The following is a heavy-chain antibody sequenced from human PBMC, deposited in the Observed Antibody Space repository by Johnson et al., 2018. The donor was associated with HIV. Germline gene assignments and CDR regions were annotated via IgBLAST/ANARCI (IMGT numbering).Heavy chain of an antibody. V-gene: IGHV3-30*04. CDR1: GFTFSSYA. CDR2: ISYDGSNK. Sequence: QVQLVESGGGVVQPGRSLRLSCAASGFTFSSYAMHWVRQAPGKGLEWVAVISYDGSNKYYADSVKGRFTISRDNSKNTLYLQRNSLRAEDTAVYYCARAPSLPHVSIAADAFDIWGQGTMVTVSS. CDR3: ARAPSLPHVSIAADAFDI. D-gene: IGHD2-21*01. J-gene: IGHJ3*02.